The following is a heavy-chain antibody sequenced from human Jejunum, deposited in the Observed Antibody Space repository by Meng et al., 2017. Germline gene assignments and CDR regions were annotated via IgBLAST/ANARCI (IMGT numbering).Heavy chain of an antibody. CDR3: ARGYYDSSNYPVDY. V-gene: IGHV3-21*01. CDR1: GFTFNTYS. Sequence: VHMVESGGARAQPGGALRLSCAASGFTFNTYSMNWVRQAPGKGLEWVSSINSISSYIYYADSVKGRFTISRDNAKNSLYLQMNSLRADDTAIYYCARGYYDSSNYPVDYWGQGTLVTVSS. CDR2: INSISSYI. D-gene: IGHD3-22*01. J-gene: IGHJ4*02.